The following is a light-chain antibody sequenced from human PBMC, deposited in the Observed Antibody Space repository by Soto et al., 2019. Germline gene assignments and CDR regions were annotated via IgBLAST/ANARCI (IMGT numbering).Light chain of an antibody. CDR1: SSDVGGYDF. CDR2: DVS. Sequence: QPVLTQPASVSGSPGQSITISCTGTSSDVGGYDFVSWYQHHPGKAPKLIIYDVSNRPSGLSTRFSGSKSGNTASLTISGLQTDDEADYYCSSYTSSHTRVFGTGTKLTVL. V-gene: IGLV2-14*01. J-gene: IGLJ1*01. CDR3: SSYTSSHTRV.